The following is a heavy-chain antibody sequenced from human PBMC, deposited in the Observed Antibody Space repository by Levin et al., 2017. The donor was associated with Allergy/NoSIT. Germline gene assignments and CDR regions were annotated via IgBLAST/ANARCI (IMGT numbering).Heavy chain of an antibody. CDR2: ISDIGRT. J-gene: IGHJ4*02. D-gene: IGHD6-13*01. Sequence: PGGSLRLSCVASGFTFSKYAMRWVRQAPGMGLEWVSGISDIGRTYYADSVKGRFITTRDNSKNTQYPQMNSLRAEDTALYYCAKEEDSSFSVWGQGALVTVSS. V-gene: IGHV3-23*01. CDR3: AKEEDSSFSV. CDR1: GFTFSKYA.